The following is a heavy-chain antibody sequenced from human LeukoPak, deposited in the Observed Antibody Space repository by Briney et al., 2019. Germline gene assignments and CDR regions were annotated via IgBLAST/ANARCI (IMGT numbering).Heavy chain of an antibody. CDR3: ARATSGYYDYIDF. Sequence: GGSLRLSCAASGFTFSSYGMHWVRQAPGKGLEWVSFIRYDESNKYYADSVRGRFTISRDNSKNTLYLQMNSLRAEDTAVYWCARATSGYYDYIDFWGQGTLVTVSS. V-gene: IGHV3-30*02. D-gene: IGHD3-22*01. J-gene: IGHJ4*02. CDR2: IRYDESNK. CDR1: GFTFSSYG.